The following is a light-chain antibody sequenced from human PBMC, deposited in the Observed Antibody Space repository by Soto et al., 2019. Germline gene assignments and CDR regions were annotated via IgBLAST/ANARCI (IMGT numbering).Light chain of an antibody. Sequence: DIQMTQSPSTLSASVGDRVTITCRASQSISSWLAWYQQKPGKAPKLLIYKASTLESGVPSRFSGSGSGTEFTLTISSLQPDDFATYYCQQSFTFGPGTKVDSK. J-gene: IGKJ3*01. CDR2: KAS. V-gene: IGKV1-5*03. CDR1: QSISSW. CDR3: QQSFT.